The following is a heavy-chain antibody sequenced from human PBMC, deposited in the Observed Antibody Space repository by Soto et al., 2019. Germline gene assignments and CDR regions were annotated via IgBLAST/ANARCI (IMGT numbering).Heavy chain of an antibody. CDR3: TRGRWFDT. CDR1: GGAFSGYN. J-gene: IGHJ5*02. Sequence: SETLSLTCAVFGGAFSGYNCNWIRQPPGKGLEWIGEINHSGSTNYKPSLRSRITISTDTSKNQLSLTLTSVTAADTAVYYCTRGRWFDTWGQGTLVTVSS. V-gene: IGHV4-34*01. CDR2: INHSGST.